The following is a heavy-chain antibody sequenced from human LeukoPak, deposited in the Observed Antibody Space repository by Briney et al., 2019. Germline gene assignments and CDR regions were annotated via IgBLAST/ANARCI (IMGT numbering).Heavy chain of an antibody. D-gene: IGHD1-1*01. CDR1: GYSFTNFW. CDR3: AGHFINDPFDY. CDR2: IYPGDSDT. J-gene: IGHJ4*02. Sequence: GESLKISCKGFGYSFTNFWIGWVRQMPGKGLELMGIIYPGDSDTRYSPSFQGQVTISADKSINTAYLQWSSLKASDTAMYFCAGHFINDPFDYWGQGTLVTVSS. V-gene: IGHV5-51*01.